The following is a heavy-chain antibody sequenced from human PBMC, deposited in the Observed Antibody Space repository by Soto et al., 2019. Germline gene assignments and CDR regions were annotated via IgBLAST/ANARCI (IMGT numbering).Heavy chain of an antibody. V-gene: IGHV4-34*01. J-gene: IGHJ5*02. CDR3: ARNRRLQLWLSWFDP. Sequence: SETLSLTCAVYGGSFSGYYWSWIRQPPGKGLEWIGEINHSGSTNYNPSLKSRVTILVDTSKNQFSLKLSSVTAADTAVYYCARNRRLQLWLSWFDPSRQGTLVTVSS. CDR2: INHSGST. D-gene: IGHD5-18*01. CDR1: GGSFSGYY.